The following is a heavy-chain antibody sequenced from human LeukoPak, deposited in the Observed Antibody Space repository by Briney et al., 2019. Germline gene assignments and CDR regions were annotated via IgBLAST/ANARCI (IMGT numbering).Heavy chain of an antibody. CDR2: ISGSGGST. Sequence: GGSLRLSCAASGFTFSSYGMSWVRQAQGKGLEWVSAISGSGGSTYYADSVKGRFTISRDNSKNTLYLQMNSLRAEDTAVYYCAKLPPIYCSSTSCYNPFDYWGQGTLVTVSS. D-gene: IGHD2-2*02. J-gene: IGHJ4*02. CDR1: GFTFSSYG. V-gene: IGHV3-23*01. CDR3: AKLPPIYCSSTSCYNPFDY.